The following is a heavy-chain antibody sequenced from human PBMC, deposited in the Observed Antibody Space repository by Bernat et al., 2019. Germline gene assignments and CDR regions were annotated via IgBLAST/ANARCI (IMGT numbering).Heavy chain of an antibody. CDR3: ARAYTLAATGHFDY. Sequence: QVQLVESGGGVVQPGRSLRLSCATSGFTFSSYAMHWVRQAPGKGLEWVAVMSSDGSKNYYADSVKGRFTISRDNSKNTLDLQMNSLRPEDTAMYHCARAYTLAATGHFDYWGQGTLVTVSS. CDR1: GFTFSSYA. V-gene: IGHV3-30-3*01. D-gene: IGHD6-13*01. CDR2: MSSDGSKN. J-gene: IGHJ4*02.